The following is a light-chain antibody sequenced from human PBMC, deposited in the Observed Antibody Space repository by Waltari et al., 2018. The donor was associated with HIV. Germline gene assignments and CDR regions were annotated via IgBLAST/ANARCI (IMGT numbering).Light chain of an antibody. Sequence: QSVLTQPPSVSGAPGQRVTISCRGSSSNIGGNYNVHWYQQLPGAAHKLILYANTNRPSGVPDRVSGAKSGTSASLAITGLRAEDEADYYCQSYDTSLSGYVFGTGTKVTVL. CDR2: ANT. J-gene: IGLJ1*01. CDR3: QSYDTSLSGYV. V-gene: IGLV1-40*01. CDR1: SSNIGGNYN.